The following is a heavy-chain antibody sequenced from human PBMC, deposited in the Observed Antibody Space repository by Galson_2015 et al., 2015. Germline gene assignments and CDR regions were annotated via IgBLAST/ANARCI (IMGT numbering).Heavy chain of an antibody. J-gene: IGHJ4*02. V-gene: IGHV3-74*01. CDR2: INSDGTDK. D-gene: IGHD3-16*01. Sequence: SLRLSCAASGFTFSSDWMHWVRQAPGKGLVWVSRINSDGTDKTYADSVKGRFTISRDNAKNTLYLQMNSLRAGDTAVYYCARDPLWDRTVGFDYWGQGTLVTVSS. CDR1: GFTFSSDW. CDR3: ARDPLWDRTVGFDY.